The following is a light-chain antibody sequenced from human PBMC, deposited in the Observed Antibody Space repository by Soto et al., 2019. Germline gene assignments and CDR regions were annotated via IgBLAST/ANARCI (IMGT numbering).Light chain of an antibody. V-gene: IGLV2-11*01. Sequence: QSVLTQPRSVSGSPGQSITISCTGTSSDVGAYNYVSWYQQHPGKAPKLMIYDVSQRPSGVPDRFSGSKSGNTASLTISGLQDEDEADYYCCSYAGSSMWIFGGGTKLTVL. CDR3: CSYAGSSMWI. CDR2: DVS. CDR1: SSDVGAYNY. J-gene: IGLJ2*01.